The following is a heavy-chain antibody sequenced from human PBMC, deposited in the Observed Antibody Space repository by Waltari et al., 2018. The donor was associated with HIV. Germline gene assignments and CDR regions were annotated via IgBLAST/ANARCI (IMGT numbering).Heavy chain of an antibody. CDR1: GFTFDDYP. V-gene: IGHV3-43*01. CDR2: ISWDGGST. J-gene: IGHJ6*02. CDR3: AKDRSLLTARRSYGMDV. Sequence: EVQLVESGGVVVQPGGSLRLSCATSGFTFDDYPMHLVRHAPGKGLEWVSLISWDGGSTYYADSGKGRFTISRDNSKNSLYLQMNSLRTEDTALYYCAKDRSLLTARRSYGMDVWGQGTTVTVSS. D-gene: IGHD7-27*01.